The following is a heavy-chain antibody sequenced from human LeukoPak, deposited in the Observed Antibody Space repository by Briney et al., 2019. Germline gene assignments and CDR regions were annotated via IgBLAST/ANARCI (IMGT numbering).Heavy chain of an antibody. Sequence: SETLSLTCTVSGGSISSSSYYWGWIRQPPGKGLEWIGSIYYSGSTYYNPSLKSRVTISVDTSKNQFSLKLSSVTAADTAVYYCARDGPRYFDWLLTGREYYFDYWGQGTLVTVSS. V-gene: IGHV4-39*07. CDR2: IYYSGST. CDR1: GGSISSSSYY. J-gene: IGHJ4*02. D-gene: IGHD3-9*01. CDR3: ARDGPRYFDWLLTGREYYFDY.